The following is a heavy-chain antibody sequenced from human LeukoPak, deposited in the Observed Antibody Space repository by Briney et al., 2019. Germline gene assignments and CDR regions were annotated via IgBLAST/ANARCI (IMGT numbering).Heavy chain of an antibody. J-gene: IGHJ4*02. D-gene: IGHD2-2*01. CDR2: IIPIFDIT. V-gene: IGHV1-69*02. Sequence: ASVTVSCKASGGTFTNYTISWVRQAPGQGLEGMGRIIPIFDITNYAHKFQGRLTSTADKSTSTAYKELSSLRSEDTAVYYCAPSCSSTSCSFSRLGNWGQGTLVTVSS. CDR1: GGTFTNYT. CDR3: APSCSSTSCSFSRLGN.